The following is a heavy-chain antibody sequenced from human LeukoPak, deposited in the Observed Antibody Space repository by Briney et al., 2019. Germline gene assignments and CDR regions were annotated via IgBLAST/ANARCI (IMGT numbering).Heavy chain of an antibody. Sequence: GGSLRLSCAASGFTFSSHWMHWVRQAPGKGLVWISRIVNDGSGATYVDSVKGRFTTSRDNAKNTLYLQMNSLKTEDTAVYYCTTEYYASGALTPIDYWGQGTLVTVSS. CDR2: IVNDGSGA. CDR3: TTEYYASGALTPIDY. CDR1: GFTFSSHW. J-gene: IGHJ4*02. V-gene: IGHV3-74*01. D-gene: IGHD2/OR15-2a*01.